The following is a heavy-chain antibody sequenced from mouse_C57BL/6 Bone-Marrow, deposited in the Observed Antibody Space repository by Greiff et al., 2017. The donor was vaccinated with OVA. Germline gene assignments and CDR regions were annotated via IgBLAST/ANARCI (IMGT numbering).Heavy chain of an antibody. Sequence: VQLQQSGPELVKPGASVKISCKASGYAFSSSWMNWVKQRPGKGLEWIGRIYPGDGDTNYNGKFKGKATLTADKSSSPAYMQLSSLTSDDSAVYFCSQYGSFAYWGQGTLVTVSA. V-gene: IGHV1-82*01. CDR1: GYAFSSSW. D-gene: IGHD2-10*02. CDR2: IYPGDGDT. J-gene: IGHJ3*01. CDR3: SQYGSFAY.